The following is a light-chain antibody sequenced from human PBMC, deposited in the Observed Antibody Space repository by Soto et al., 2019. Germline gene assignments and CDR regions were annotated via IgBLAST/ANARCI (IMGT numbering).Light chain of an antibody. CDR3: SSYTSSNTWV. CDR2: EVS. J-gene: IGLJ3*02. Sequence: QSALTQPASVSGSPGQSNTISCTGTSSDVGGYNYVSWYQQHPGKAPKVMIYEVSNRPSGVSNRFSGSKSGNTASLTISGLQAEDEADYYCSSYTSSNTWVFGGGTKVTVL. CDR1: SSDVGGYNY. V-gene: IGLV2-14*01.